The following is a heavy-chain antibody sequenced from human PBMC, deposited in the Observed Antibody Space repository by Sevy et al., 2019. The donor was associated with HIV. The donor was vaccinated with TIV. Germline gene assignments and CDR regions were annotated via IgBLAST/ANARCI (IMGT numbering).Heavy chain of an antibody. CDR3: ARDAYYRGRGYSYGYRPDYYYGMDV. Sequence: GGSLRLSCAASGFTFSSYSMNWVRQAPGKGLEWVSCISSSSSYIYYADSVKGRFTISRDNAKNSLYLQMNSLRAEDTAVYYCARDAYYRGRGYSYGYRPDYYYGMDVWGQGTTVTVSS. CDR1: GFTFSSYS. J-gene: IGHJ6*02. V-gene: IGHV3-21*01. CDR2: ISSSSSYI. D-gene: IGHD5-18*01.